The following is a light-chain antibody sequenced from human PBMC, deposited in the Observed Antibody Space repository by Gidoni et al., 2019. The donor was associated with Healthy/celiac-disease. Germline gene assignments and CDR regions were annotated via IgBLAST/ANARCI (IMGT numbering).Light chain of an antibody. J-gene: IGKJ4*01. CDR2: GAS. CDR1: QSVSSSY. CDR3: QQYGSSPP. V-gene: IGKV3-20*01. Sequence: EIVLTQSPGTLSLSPGERATLSCRASQSVSSSYLAWYQQKPGQAPRLLIYGASSKATGIPDRCSGSGSGTDFTITISRLEPEDVAVYYCQQYGSSPPFGGGTKVEIK.